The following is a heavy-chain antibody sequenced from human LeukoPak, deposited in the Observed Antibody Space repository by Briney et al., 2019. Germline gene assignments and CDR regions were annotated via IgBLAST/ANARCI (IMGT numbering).Heavy chain of an antibody. J-gene: IGHJ4*02. V-gene: IGHV3-9*01. Sequence: GGSLRLSCAASGFTFSSYWMSWVRQAPGKGLEWVSDITWNSNNMGYADSVKGRFTISRDNAKNSLYLQMNSLRAEDTALYYCAKDLVYWGQGTLVTVSS. CDR2: ITWNSNNM. CDR3: AKDLVY. CDR1: GFTFSSYW.